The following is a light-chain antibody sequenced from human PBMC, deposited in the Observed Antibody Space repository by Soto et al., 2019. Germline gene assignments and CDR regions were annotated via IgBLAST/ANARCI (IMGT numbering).Light chain of an antibody. J-gene: IGKJ1*01. CDR1: QTISSW. V-gene: IGKV1-5*03. CDR3: QHYNSYSEA. CDR2: KAS. Sequence: DIHMTQSPSTLSGSVGDRVTITCRASQTISSWLAWYQQKPGKAPKLLIYKASTLKSGVPSRFSGSGSGTEFTLTISSLQPDDFATYYCQHYNSYSEAFGQETKV.